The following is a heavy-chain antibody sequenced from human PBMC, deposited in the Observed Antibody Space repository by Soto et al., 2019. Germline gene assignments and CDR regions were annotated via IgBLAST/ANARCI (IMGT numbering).Heavy chain of an antibody. CDR3: ARTRSFTLGFYYDGMDV. D-gene: IGHD6-6*01. V-gene: IGHV5-51*01. CDR2: IYPGDSDT. J-gene: IGHJ6*01. Sequence: PGESLKISCDGSGYSFASYWIGWVRQMTGKDLEWMGIIYPGDSDTRYSPSFQGQVTISADKSLRTAYLQWTSLKASDTALYYCARTRSFTLGFYYDGMDVWGQGTTVTVSS. CDR1: GYSFASYW.